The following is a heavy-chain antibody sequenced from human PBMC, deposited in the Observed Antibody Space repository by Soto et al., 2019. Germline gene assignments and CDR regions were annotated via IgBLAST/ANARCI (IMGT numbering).Heavy chain of an antibody. D-gene: IGHD3-22*01. CDR2: ISGSGGST. CDR3: AKTPLYDSSGFFDY. V-gene: IGHV3-23*01. Sequence: PGGSLRLSXAASGFTFSSYAMSWVRQAPGKGLEWVSAISGSGGSTYYADSVKGRFTISRDNSKNTLYLQMNSLRAEDTAVYYCAKTPLYDSSGFFDYWGQGTLVTVSS. CDR1: GFTFSSYA. J-gene: IGHJ4*02.